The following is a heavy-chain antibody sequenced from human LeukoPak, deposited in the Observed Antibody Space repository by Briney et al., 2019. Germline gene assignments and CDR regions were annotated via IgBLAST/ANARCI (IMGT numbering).Heavy chain of an antibody. CDR1: GFTFSNAW. CDR2: IKSKTDGGTT. D-gene: IGHD5-18*01. J-gene: IGHJ5*02. Sequence: AGGSLRLSCAASGFTFSNAWMSWVRQAPGKGLEWVGRIKSKTDGGTTDYAAPVKGRFTISRDDSKNTLYLQMNSLKTEDTAVYYCASEGEHKFGYFSWGQGTLVTVSS. CDR3: ASEGEHKFGYFS. V-gene: IGHV3-15*01.